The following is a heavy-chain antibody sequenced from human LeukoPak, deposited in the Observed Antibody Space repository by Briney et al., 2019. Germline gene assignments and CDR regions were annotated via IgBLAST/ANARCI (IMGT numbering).Heavy chain of an antibody. Sequence: SETLSLTCAVYGGSFSVYYWSWIRQPPGKGLEWIGEINHSGSTNYNPSLKSRVTISVDTSKNQFSLKLSSVTAADTAVYYCATGSSRYYYYMDFWGKGTTVTVSS. CDR1: GGSFSVYY. CDR2: INHSGST. D-gene: IGHD3-10*01. V-gene: IGHV4-34*01. CDR3: ATGSSRYYYYMDF. J-gene: IGHJ6*03.